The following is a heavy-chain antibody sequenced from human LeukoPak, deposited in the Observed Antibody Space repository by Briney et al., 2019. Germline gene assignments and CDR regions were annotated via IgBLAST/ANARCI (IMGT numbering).Heavy chain of an antibody. J-gene: IGHJ6*02. CDR2: VYYSGRT. Sequence: SETLSLTCTVSGGSISSYYWSWIRQPPPGGLEWSGYVYYSGRTNYNPSLKSRVTISVDTSKNQFSLKLSSVTAADTAVYYCARFDSSGWYPQRTYYYYGMDVWGQGTTVTVSS. CDR3: ARFDSSGWYPQRTYYYYGMDV. CDR1: GGSISSYY. V-gene: IGHV4-59*01. D-gene: IGHD6-19*01.